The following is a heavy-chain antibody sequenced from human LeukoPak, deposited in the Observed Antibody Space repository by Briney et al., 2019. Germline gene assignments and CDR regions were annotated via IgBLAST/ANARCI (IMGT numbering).Heavy chain of an antibody. CDR1: GYTFTSYY. Sequence: AASVKVSCKASGYTFTSYYMHWVRQAPGQGLEWMGIINPIGGSTNYAQKFQGRVTITADKSTSTAYMELSSLRSEDTAVYYCARASGSRGRPGGAYYYYMDVWGKGTTVTVSS. CDR2: INPIGGST. D-gene: IGHD1-26*01. J-gene: IGHJ6*03. V-gene: IGHV1-46*01. CDR3: ARASGSRGRPGGAYYYYMDV.